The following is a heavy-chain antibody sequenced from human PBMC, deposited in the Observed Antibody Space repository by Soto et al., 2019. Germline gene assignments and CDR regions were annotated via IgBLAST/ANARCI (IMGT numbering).Heavy chain of an antibody. J-gene: IGHJ6*02. CDR3: ARKQTSSITNYGRDV. V-gene: IGHV3-7*01. CDR2: IKQDGSEK. Sequence: EVQLVESGGGLVQPGGSLRLSCAASGFTFSSYWMSWVRQAPGKGLEWVANIKQDGSEKYYVDSVKGRFTISRDNAKNALYLQMNSLRAEDTAVYYCARKQTSSITNYGRDVWGQGTTVTVSS. D-gene: IGHD6-13*01. CDR1: GFTFSSYW.